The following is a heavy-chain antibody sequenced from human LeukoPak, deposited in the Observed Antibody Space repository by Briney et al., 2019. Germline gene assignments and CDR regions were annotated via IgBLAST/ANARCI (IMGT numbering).Heavy chain of an antibody. CDR1: GYTFSNYG. D-gene: IGHD2-15*01. CDR3: ARVAPNRRYCSGGTCLNSFDY. Sequence: ASVKVSCKASGYTFSNYGISWVRQTPGQGLEWMGWIGAYNGHTNYAQRLQGRVTMTTDTSTSTAYMELRSLRSDDTAVYYCARVAPNRRYCSGGTCLNSFDYWGQGTLVTVSS. J-gene: IGHJ4*02. V-gene: IGHV1-18*01. CDR2: IGAYNGHT.